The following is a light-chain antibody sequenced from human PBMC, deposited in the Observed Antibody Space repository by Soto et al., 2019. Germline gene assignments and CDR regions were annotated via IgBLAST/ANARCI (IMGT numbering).Light chain of an antibody. V-gene: IGKV1-5*01. CDR2: GAS. Sequence: DIQMTQSPSTLPASVGGRVTLACRASQDIGRNLAWFQQRPGQVPKLLIFGASSLQSDDSTRFSSRGSGTEFTLSIDNLRPEDSATYYCQQYQSYPRTFGQGTKVEI. CDR3: QQYQSYPRT. CDR1: QDIGRN. J-gene: IGKJ1*01.